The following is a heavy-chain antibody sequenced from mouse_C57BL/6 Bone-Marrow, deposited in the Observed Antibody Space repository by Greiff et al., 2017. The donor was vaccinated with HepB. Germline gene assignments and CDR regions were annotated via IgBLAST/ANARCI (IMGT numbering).Heavy chain of an antibody. CDR1: GFTFSSYA. CDR2: ISSGGDYI. V-gene: IGHV5-9-1*02. CDR3: TRALSYYYGSSYLAMDY. J-gene: IGHJ4*01. Sequence: EVKVIESGEGLVKPGGSLKLSCAASGFTFSSYAMSWVRQTPEKRLEWVAYISSGGDYIYYADTVKGRFTISRDNARNTLYLQMSSLKSEDTAMYYCTRALSYYYGSSYLAMDYWGQGTSVTVSS. D-gene: IGHD1-1*01.